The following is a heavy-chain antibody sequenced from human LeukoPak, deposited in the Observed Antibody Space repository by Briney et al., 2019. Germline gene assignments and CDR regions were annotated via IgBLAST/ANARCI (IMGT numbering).Heavy chain of an antibody. J-gene: IGHJ4*02. D-gene: IGHD4-17*01. Sequence: GGSLRLSRAASGFTFSDYYMSWIRQAPGKGLEWVSYISSSGSTIYYADSVKGRFTISRDNSKNTLYLQMNSLRPEDTAVYYCARDGGDYSYYFDYWGQGTLVTVSS. CDR2: ISSSGSTI. CDR1: GFTFSDYY. V-gene: IGHV3-11*04. CDR3: ARDGGDYSYYFDY.